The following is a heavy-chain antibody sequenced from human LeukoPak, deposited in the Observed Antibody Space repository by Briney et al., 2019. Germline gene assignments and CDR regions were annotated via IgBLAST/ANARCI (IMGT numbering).Heavy chain of an antibody. J-gene: IGHJ4*02. CDR2: INDSGST. D-gene: IGHD6-6*01. V-gene: IGHV4-34*01. CDR1: GGSFSGYY. Sequence: SETLSLNCDVHGGSFSGYYWGWIPQPPGKGLEWIGEINDSGSTNYNPSLKSRVTISVDTSKNQFSLKQSPATAADTAVYYCARDSVSIAARLGFDYWGQGTLVTVSS. CDR3: ARDSVSIAARLGFDY.